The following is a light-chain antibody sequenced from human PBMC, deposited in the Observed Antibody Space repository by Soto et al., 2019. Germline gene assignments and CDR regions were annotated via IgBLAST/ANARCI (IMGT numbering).Light chain of an antibody. Sequence: DIQMTQSPSTLSASVGDKVTITCRASQSISNLLAWYQQKPGRAPTLLIYKASALQSGVPSRFSGSGSGTEFTLTISSLQPDDSATYYCQQYSGYPLTFGQGTRLEIK. CDR1: QSISNL. J-gene: IGKJ5*01. V-gene: IGKV1-5*03. CDR3: QQYSGYPLT. CDR2: KAS.